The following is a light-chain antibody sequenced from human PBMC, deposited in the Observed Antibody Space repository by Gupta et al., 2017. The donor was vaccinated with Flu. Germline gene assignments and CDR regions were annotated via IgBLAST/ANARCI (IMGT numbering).Light chain of an antibody. J-gene: IGKJ2*01. CDR2: KAS. CDR1: QSLSSW. Sequence: PSTLSASVGDRVTITFRASQSLSSWMARYQQEAGKAPKLLIYKASSSESGVPSRSNGRGSGTEFTLTISILQPADLATCYCRQENSCPHTSGQGTKMEIK. CDR3: RQENSCPHT. V-gene: IGKV1-5*03.